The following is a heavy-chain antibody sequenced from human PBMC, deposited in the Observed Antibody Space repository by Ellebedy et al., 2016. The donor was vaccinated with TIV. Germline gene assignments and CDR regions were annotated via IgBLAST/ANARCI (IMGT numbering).Heavy chain of an antibody. CDR2: INPNSGRA. Sequence: ASVKVSXXASGYTLSDYYIHWVRQAPGQGLEWMGWINPNSGRANYAQKFQGGVTMTRDTSMNTAYMELSRLRSDDTALYYCARMKEFIVMVAATGPRNFDYWGQGTLVTVSS. D-gene: IGHD2-15*01. CDR3: ARMKEFIVMVAATGPRNFDY. V-gene: IGHV1-2*02. J-gene: IGHJ4*02. CDR1: GYTLSDYY.